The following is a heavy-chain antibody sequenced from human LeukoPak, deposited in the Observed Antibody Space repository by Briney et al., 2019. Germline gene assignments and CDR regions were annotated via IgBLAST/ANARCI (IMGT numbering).Heavy chain of an antibody. CDR3: ARADEYYDSSGYLVDGAFDI. J-gene: IGHJ3*02. D-gene: IGHD3-22*01. CDR1: GFTFSSYS. CDR2: ISSSSSYI. Sequence: GGSLRLSCAASGFTFSSYSMNWVRQAPGKGLEWVSSISSSSSYIYYADSVKGRFTISRDNAKNSLYLQMNSLRAEDTAVYYCARADEYYDSSGYLVDGAFDIWGQGTMVTVSS. V-gene: IGHV3-21*01.